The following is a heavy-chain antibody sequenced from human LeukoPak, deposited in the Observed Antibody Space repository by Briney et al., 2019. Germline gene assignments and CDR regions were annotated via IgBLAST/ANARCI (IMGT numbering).Heavy chain of an antibody. J-gene: IGHJ4*02. CDR1: GYTFTSYA. V-gene: IGHV7-4-1*02. D-gene: IGHD2-2*01. CDR2: INTNTGKP. CDR3: ARAASLDY. Sequence: RASVKVPCKASGYTFTSYAMNWVRQAPGQGLEWMGWINTNTGKPTYAQGFTGRFVFSLDSSVSTAYLQINSLNAEGTAVYYCARAASLDYWGQGTLVTVSS.